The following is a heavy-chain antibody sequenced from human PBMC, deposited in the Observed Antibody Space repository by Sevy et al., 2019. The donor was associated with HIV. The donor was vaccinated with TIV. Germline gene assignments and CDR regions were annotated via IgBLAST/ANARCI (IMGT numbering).Heavy chain of an antibody. CDR3: VNRGGLVGATDFDY. V-gene: IGHV3-64D*06. CDR2: ISGNGGST. J-gene: IGHJ4*02. CDR1: GFTFSSYP. Sequence: GGSLRLSCSASGFTFSSYPMHWVRQAPGKGLEYVSLISGNGGSTYYADSVKGRFTISRDNFKKTLYLQMSSLRAEDTAVYYCVNRGGLVGATDFDYWGQGTRVTVSS. D-gene: IGHD1-26*01.